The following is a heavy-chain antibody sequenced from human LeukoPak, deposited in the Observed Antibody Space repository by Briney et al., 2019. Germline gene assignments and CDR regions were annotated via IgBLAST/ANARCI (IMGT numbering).Heavy chain of an antibody. Sequence: PSETLSLTCTVSGGSISSSSYYWGWIRQPPGKGLEWIGSIYYSGSTYYNPSPKSRVTISVDTSKNQFSLKLSSVTAADTAVYYCARGEFYDSSGYYYTKTDAFDIWGQGTMVTVSS. CDR2: IYYSGST. CDR3: ARGEFYDSSGYYYTKTDAFDI. V-gene: IGHV4-39*01. J-gene: IGHJ3*02. CDR1: GGSISSSSYY. D-gene: IGHD3-22*01.